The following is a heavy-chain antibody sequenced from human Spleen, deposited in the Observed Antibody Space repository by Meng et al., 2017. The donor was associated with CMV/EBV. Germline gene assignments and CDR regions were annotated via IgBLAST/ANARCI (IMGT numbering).Heavy chain of an antibody. CDR3: ARGGAMVRGVIIGPTYDY. Sequence: SVKVSCKASGGTFNNWFITWARQAPGQGLEWMGGKIPLFGGGNYARMFQGRVTITADKSTSTAYMELSSLRSEDTAVYYCARGGAMVRGVIIGPTYDYWGQGTLVTVSS. V-gene: IGHV1-69*06. CDR1: GGTFNNWF. J-gene: IGHJ4*02. CDR2: KIPLFGGG. D-gene: IGHD3-10*01.